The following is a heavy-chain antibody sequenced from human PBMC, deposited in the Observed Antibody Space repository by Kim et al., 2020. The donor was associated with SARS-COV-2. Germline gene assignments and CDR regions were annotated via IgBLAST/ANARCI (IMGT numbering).Heavy chain of an antibody. J-gene: IGHJ6*02. CDR2: IRSKAYGGTT. CDR1: GFTFGDYA. D-gene: IGHD4-17*01. V-gene: IGHV3-49*04. CDR3: TREWYGDQEVLPYYYGMDV. Sequence: GGSLRLSCTASGFTFGDYAMSWVRQAPGKGLEWVGFIRSKAYGGTTEYAASVKGRFTISRDDSKSIAYLQMNSLKTEDTAVYYCTREWYGDQEVLPYYYGMDVWGQGTTVTVSS.